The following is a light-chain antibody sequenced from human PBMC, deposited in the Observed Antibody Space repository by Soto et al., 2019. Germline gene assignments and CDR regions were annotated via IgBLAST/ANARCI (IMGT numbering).Light chain of an antibody. CDR1: QSVRSN. Sequence: VMWLSIDPQSVSTGDRVALCCRASQSVRSNSAWYQQKPGQAPRLLIYGASTRATGIPARFSGSGFGTDFTLTISSLQSEDFAVYYCQQYTDWPPITFGQGTRLEIK. V-gene: IGKV3-15*01. CDR3: QQYTDWPPIT. CDR2: GAS. J-gene: IGKJ5*01.